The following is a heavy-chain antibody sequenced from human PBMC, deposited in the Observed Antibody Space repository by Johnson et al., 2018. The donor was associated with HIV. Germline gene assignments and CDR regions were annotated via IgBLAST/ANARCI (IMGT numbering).Heavy chain of an antibody. V-gene: IGHV3-66*01. CDR1: GFTFSSYG. J-gene: IGHJ3*02. CDR3: TTDPWGSDAFDI. CDR2: IYSGGST. Sequence: VQLVESGGGLVQPGGSLKLSCTASGFTFSSYGMSWVRQAPGKGLEWVSVIYSGGSTYYADSVKDRFTISRDNAKKSLYLQMNSLKTEDTAVYYCTTDPWGSDAFDIWGQGTVVTVSS. D-gene: IGHD7-27*01.